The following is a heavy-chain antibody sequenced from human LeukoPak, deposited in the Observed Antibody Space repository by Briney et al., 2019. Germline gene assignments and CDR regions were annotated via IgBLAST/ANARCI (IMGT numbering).Heavy chain of an antibody. J-gene: IGHJ4*02. Sequence: GGSLRLSCAASGFTFSDYYMSWIRQAPGKGLEWVSYISSSGSTIYYADSVKGRFTISRDNSKNTLYLQMNSLRAEDTAVYYCAKVKVWFGDYFDYWGQGTLVTVSS. D-gene: IGHD3-10*01. CDR2: ISSSGSTI. V-gene: IGHV3-11*04. CDR1: GFTFSDYY. CDR3: AKVKVWFGDYFDY.